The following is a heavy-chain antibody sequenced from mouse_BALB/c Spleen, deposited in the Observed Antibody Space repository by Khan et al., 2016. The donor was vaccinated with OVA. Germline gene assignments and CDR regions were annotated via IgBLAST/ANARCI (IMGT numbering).Heavy chain of an antibody. J-gene: IGHJ2*01. D-gene: IGHD1-1*01. V-gene: IGHV5-17*02. CDR2: ISSDSNTI. CDR3: ATSYCYWYYFDY. Sequence: EVELVESGGGLVQSGGSRKLSCAASGFTFTSYGMHWIRQAPEKGLEWVVYISSDSNTIYYADTVKGRFTISRDNPKNPLFLQMTSLRSGDTAMYFCATSYCYWYYFDYWGQGTTLTVSS. CDR1: GFTFTSYG.